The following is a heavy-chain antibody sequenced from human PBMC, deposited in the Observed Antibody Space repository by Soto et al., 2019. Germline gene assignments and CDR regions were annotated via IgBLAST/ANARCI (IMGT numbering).Heavy chain of an antibody. CDR2: IIPILGRA. Sequence: QVQLVQSGAEVKKPGSSVKVSCKASGGTFSSYTISWVRQAPGQGLEWMGRIIPILGRANYAQKFEGRVTITADKSTSTAYMEVSSLRSEDTAVYYCLNIPRYWGQGTLVTVSS. D-gene: IGHD2-21*01. J-gene: IGHJ4*02. V-gene: IGHV1-69*02. CDR3: LNIPRY. CDR1: GGTFSSYT.